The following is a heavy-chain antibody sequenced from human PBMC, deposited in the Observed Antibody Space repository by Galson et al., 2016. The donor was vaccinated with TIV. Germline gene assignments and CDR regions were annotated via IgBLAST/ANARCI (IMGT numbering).Heavy chain of an antibody. V-gene: IGHV5-10-1*01. Sequence: QSGAEVKKPGESLRISCKTSGSNFTNYWIIWVRQMPGRGLEWVGRIDPEDSYTEYSPSFQGHVTISTDKSIGTSYLQWSSLKASDTAIYYCARPHYVDGDYWGLGTLVIVSS. CDR2: IDPEDSYT. D-gene: IGHD4-17*01. J-gene: IGHJ4*02. CDR1: GSNFTNYW. CDR3: ARPHYVDGDY.